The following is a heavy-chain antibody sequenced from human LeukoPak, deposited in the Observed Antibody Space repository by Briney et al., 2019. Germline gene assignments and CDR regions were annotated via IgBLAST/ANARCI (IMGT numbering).Heavy chain of an antibody. CDR2: IIPVIDTG. CDR1: GGNFISHA. CDR3: ARSRDGYNFWFDP. V-gene: IGHV1-69*04. Sequence: SVKVSCKASGGNFISHAISWVRQAPRQGLEWMGRIIPVIDTGNYAQKFKGRVTITADKSTSTVYMELSSLRSEDTAVYYCARSRDGYNFWFDPWGQGTLVTVSS. D-gene: IGHD5-24*01. J-gene: IGHJ5*02.